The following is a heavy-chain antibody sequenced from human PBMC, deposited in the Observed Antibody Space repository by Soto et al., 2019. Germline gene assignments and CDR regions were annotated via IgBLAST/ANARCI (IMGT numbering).Heavy chain of an antibody. CDR1: GFTFSSYA. CDR3: AKVGPAVVVPAAFRYMDV. CDR2: ISGSGGST. J-gene: IGHJ6*03. D-gene: IGHD2-2*01. V-gene: IGHV3-23*01. Sequence: PGGSLRLSCAASGFTFSSYAMSWVRQAPGKGLEWVSAISGSGGSTYYADSVKGRFTISRDNSKNTLYLQMNSLRAEDTAVYYCAKVGPAVVVPAAFRYMDVWGKGTTVTVS.